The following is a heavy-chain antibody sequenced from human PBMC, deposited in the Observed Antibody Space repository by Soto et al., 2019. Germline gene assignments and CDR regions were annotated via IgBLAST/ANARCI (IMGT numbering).Heavy chain of an antibody. Sequence: GSLRLSCGASGCNFGSYAMRWVLQAPGQGLEWVAVIWYDGSNKYYADSVKGRFTISRDNSKNTLYLQMNSLRAEDTAVYYCVTSSSSGLDSYYGMDVWGQGTTVTASS. D-gene: IGHD6-6*01. CDR3: VTSSSSGLDSYYGMDV. CDR1: GCNFGSYA. J-gene: IGHJ6*02. V-gene: IGHV3-33*08. CDR2: IWYDGSNK.